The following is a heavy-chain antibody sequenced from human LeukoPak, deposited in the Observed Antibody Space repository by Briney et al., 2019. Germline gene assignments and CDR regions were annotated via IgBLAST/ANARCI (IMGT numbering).Heavy chain of an antibody. CDR2: IGSSGGTT. CDR1: GFLFSDYA. CDR3: AKDPRQYYDVPVGY. J-gene: IGHJ4*02. V-gene: IGHV3-23*01. D-gene: IGHD3-3*01. Sequence: GEPLRLSCVASGFLFSDYAMSWVRQAPGEGLEWVSSIGSSGGTTFYADSVKGRFTISRDLFKKTVHLEMKAMRAEDTAVYYCAKDPRQYYDVPVGYWGQGTLVTVSP.